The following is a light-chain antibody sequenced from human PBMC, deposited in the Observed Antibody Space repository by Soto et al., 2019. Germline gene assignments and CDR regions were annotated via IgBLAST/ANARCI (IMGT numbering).Light chain of an antibody. J-gene: IGLJ3*02. Sequence: QLVLTQSSSASASLGSSVKLTCTLSNGHSSYIIAWHQQQPGKAPRYLMKIEGSGRFYKGSGVPDRFSGSSSGADRYLTISNLQFEDEADYYCETWDNTGVVGGGTKLTVL. CDR1: NGHSSYI. CDR2: IEGSGRF. V-gene: IGLV4-60*02. CDR3: ETWDNTGV.